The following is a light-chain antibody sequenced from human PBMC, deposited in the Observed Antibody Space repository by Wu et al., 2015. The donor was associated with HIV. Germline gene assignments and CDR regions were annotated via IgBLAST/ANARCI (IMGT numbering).Light chain of an antibody. CDR3: QHYEGFPWA. J-gene: IGKJ1*01. Sequence: QSPSTLSASVGDRVTITCRASQSVSIWLAWYQQRPGKAPNLLIYETSTLKSGVPSRFSGSGSGTEFTLTISSLQPDDFATYYCQHYEGFPWAFGQGTTVAT. CDR1: QSVSIW. V-gene: IGKV1-5*03. CDR2: ETS.